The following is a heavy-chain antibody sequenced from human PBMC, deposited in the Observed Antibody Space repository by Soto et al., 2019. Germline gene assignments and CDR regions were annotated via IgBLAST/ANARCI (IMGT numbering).Heavy chain of an antibody. D-gene: IGHD1-1*01. CDR3: ARGRYGDY. Sequence: QVNLVQSGAEVKKPGASVKVSCKASGYTFTSYGITWVRQAPGQGLEWMGWISAHNGNTDNGQKLQGRVIVTRDTSTSTAYIELRSVISDGTAVYYCARGRYGDYWGQGALVTVSS. CDR1: GYTFTSYG. J-gene: IGHJ4*02. CDR2: ISAHNGNT. V-gene: IGHV1-18*01.